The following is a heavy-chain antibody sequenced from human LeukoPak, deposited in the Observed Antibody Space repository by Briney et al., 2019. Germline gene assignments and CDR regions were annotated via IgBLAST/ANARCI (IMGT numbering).Heavy chain of an antibody. V-gene: IGHV4-4*02. D-gene: IGHD6-13*01. Sequence: SETLSLTCAVSSGSINSSNWWSWVRQPPGKGLEWIGEIYPSGSTNYNPSLRSRVTMSVDESKNEFSLKLTSVTAADTAVYYCARFHTSSWFFDSWGQGILVTVSS. J-gene: IGHJ4*02. CDR1: SGSINSSNW. CDR2: IYPSGST. CDR3: ARFHTSSWFFDS.